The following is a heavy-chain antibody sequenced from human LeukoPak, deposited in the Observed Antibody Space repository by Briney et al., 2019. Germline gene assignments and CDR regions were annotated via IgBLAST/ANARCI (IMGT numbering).Heavy chain of an antibody. CDR3: ARDLTYCGDDCYLAYFYGMDV. CDR2: VNPSGGST. V-gene: IGHV1-46*01. J-gene: IGHJ6*02. D-gene: IGHD2-21*02. Sequence: ASVKVSCKASGYTFTTYYVHWVRQAPGQGLEWMGIVNPSGGSTSYAQQFQGRVTMTGDTSTSTLYMELSSLTSDDTVVYYCARDLTYCGDDCYLAYFYGMDVWGQGTTVTVSS. CDR1: GYTFTTYY.